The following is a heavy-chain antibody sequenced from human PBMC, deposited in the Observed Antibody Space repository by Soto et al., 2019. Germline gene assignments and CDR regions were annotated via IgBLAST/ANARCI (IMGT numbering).Heavy chain of an antibody. V-gene: IGHV3-21*04. J-gene: IGHJ4*02. CDR3: AKVFSPEGGNYFDY. CDR2: ISSTSSYT. CDR1: GFTFSSYA. Sequence: PGGSLRLSCAASGFTFSSYATNWVRQTQEKGLEWVSSISSTSSYTHYSDSVKGRFTISRDNANNSLFLQMNSLRAEDTAVYYCAKVFSPEGGNYFDYWGQGTLVTVSS.